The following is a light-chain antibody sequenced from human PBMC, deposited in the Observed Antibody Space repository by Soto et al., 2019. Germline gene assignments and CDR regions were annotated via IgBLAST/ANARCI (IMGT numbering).Light chain of an antibody. J-gene: IGLJ1*01. CDR2: EVS. V-gene: IGLV2-8*01. CDR3: SSYAGSNYYV. CDR1: SSDVGGYNY. Sequence: QSALTQPPSASGSTGQSVTISCTGASSDVGGYNYVSWYQQQPGKAPKLIIYEVSKRPSGVPDRFSGSKSGNTASLTVSGLQAEDEADYYCSSYAGSNYYVFGTGTKLTVL.